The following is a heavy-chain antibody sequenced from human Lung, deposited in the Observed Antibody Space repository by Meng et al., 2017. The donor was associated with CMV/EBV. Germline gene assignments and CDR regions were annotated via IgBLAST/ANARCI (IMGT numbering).Heavy chain of an antibody. CDR3: AHSPAPFTISGVESGYFDS. D-gene: IGHD3-3*01. CDR1: GFSVSTSGVG. CDR2: IYWNDDK. V-gene: IGHV2-5*01. J-gene: IGHJ4*02. Sequence: GPTLVKPTQTLTLTCTFSGFSVSTSGVGVGWIRQPPGKALEWLALIYWNDDKRYSPSLRSRLSITKETTKNQVVLIMTNMDPVDTATSYYAHSPAPFTISGVESGYFDSWGQGTLVTVSS.